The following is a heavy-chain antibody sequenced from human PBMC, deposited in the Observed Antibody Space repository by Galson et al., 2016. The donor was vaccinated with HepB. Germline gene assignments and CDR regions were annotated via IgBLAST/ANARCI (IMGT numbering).Heavy chain of an antibody. CDR2: ILPIYGIA. CDR3: AKGSPWFGEPNFWFDP. D-gene: IGHD3-10*01. V-gene: IGHV1-69*13. Sequence: SVKVSCKASGGTLNNYAINWVRQAPGQGLEWMGLILPIYGIANSAQKYQDRVTITVDESSGTVYMELRSLTSEDTAVYYCAKGSPWFGEPNFWFDPWGQGTLVTVSS. CDR1: GGTLNNYA. J-gene: IGHJ5*02.